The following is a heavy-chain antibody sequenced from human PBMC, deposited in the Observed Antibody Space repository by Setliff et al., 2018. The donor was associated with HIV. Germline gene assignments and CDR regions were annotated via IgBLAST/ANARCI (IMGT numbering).Heavy chain of an antibody. CDR1: GYTLTDYY. Sequence: ASVKVSCKASGYTLTDYYMHWVRQAPGEGLEWMGWVNPSIVGTNYAQKFQGRVTMTRDTSISTAYMELSGLRSDDTAVYYCARGQGSSSTFDYWGQGSLVTVSS. V-gene: IGHV1-2*02. CDR2: VNPSIVGT. J-gene: IGHJ4*02. CDR3: ARGQGSSSTFDY. D-gene: IGHD1-26*01.